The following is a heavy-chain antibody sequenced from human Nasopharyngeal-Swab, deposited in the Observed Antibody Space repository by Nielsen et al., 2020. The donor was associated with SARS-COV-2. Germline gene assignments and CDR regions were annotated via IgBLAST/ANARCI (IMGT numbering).Heavy chain of an antibody. J-gene: IGHJ4*02. Sequence: GESLKISCSASGFTFSSYTMHWVRQAPGKGLEHVSAISSNGGSTYYADSVKGRFTISRDNSKNTLNLQMSSLRAEDPAVYYCARDPVYSVRRNEGTGGYFDYWGQGTLVTVSS. CDR2: ISSNGGST. CDR1: GFTFSSYT. V-gene: IGHV3-64D*06. CDR3: ARDPVYSVRRNEGTGGYFDY. D-gene: IGHD1-1*01.